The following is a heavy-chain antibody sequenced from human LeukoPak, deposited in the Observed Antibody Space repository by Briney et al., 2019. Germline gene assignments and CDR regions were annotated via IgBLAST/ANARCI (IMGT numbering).Heavy chain of an antibody. J-gene: IGHJ4*02. CDR2: FSSDGYTT. V-gene: IGHV3-30*18. CDR3: AKSGGSYFSTLDS. Sequence: GASLRLSCAASGFTFSTYGMHWVRQAPGKGLEWVTLFSSDGYTTYYADSVKGRFTISRDNSQNTLYLQMNSLRAEDTAVYYCAKSGGSYFSTLDSWGQGTLVTVSS. CDR1: GFTFSTYG. D-gene: IGHD1-26*01.